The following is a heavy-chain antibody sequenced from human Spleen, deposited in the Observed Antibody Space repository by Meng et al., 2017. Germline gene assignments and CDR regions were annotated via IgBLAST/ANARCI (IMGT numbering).Heavy chain of an antibody. Sequence: HVLLREWGSVLLKPSETLSRTCVVSGGSFSDYYWSWIRQPPGKGLEWIGEINHSGSTNYNPSLESRATISVDTSQNNLSLKLSSVTAADSAVYYCARGPTTMAHDFDYWGQGTLVTVSS. CDR3: ARGPTTMAHDFDY. D-gene: IGHD4-11*01. CDR2: INHSGST. CDR1: GGSFSDYY. V-gene: IGHV4-34*01. J-gene: IGHJ4*02.